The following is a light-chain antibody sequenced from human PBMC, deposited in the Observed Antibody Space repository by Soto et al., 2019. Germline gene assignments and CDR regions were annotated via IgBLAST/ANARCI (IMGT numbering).Light chain of an antibody. CDR3: QQYCSSPPWT. V-gene: IGKV3-20*01. CDR2: GAS. CDR1: QSVSSIY. Sequence: EIVLTQSPGTLSLSPGERATLSCRASQSVSSIYLAWYQQKPGQAPRLLIYGASSRATGIPDRFSGSGSGTDFTLTISRLEPEDFAVYYCQQYCSSPPWTFGQGTKVEIK. J-gene: IGKJ1*01.